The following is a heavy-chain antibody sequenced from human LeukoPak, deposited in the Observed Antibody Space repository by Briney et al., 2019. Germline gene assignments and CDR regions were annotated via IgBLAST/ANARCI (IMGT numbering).Heavy chain of an antibody. Sequence: PGGSLRLSCAASRFTFSSYAMSWVRQAPGQGLEWVSAISGSGGSTYYADSVKGRFTISRDNSKNTLYLQMNSLRAEDTAVYYCAKDFATGYSSGWYVYWGQGTLVTVSS. J-gene: IGHJ4*02. D-gene: IGHD6-19*01. CDR3: AKDFATGYSSGWYVY. V-gene: IGHV3-23*01. CDR2: ISGSGGST. CDR1: RFTFSSYA.